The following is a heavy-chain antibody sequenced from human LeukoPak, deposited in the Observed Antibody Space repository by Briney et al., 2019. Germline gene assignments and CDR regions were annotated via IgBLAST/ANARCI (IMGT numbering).Heavy chain of an antibody. J-gene: IGHJ4*02. V-gene: IGHV3-23*01. CDR2: ISGSGGST. D-gene: IGHD4-17*01. Sequence: PGGSLRLSCAASGFTFSSYAMSWVRQAPGKGLEWVSAISGSGGSTYCADSVKGRFTISRDNSKNTLYLQMNSLRAEDTAVYYCAKDIMTTVTTSADYWGQGTLVTVSS. CDR3: AKDIMTTVTTSADY. CDR1: GFTFSSYA.